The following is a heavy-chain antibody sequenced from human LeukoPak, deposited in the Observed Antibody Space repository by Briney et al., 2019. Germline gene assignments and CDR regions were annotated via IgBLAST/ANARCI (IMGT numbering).Heavy chain of an antibody. Sequence: GGSLRLSCAASGFTFSSYWMSWVRQAPGKGLEWVANIKQDGSEKYYVDSVKGRFTISRDNAKNSLYLQMNSLRAEDTAVYYCAKDSGLTTRNWFDPWGQGTLVTVSS. D-gene: IGHD4-11*01. CDR1: GFTFSSYW. V-gene: IGHV3-7*03. CDR3: AKDSGLTTRNWFDP. J-gene: IGHJ5*02. CDR2: IKQDGSEK.